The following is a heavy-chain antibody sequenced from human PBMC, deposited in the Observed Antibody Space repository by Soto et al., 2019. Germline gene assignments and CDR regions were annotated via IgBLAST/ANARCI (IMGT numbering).Heavy chain of an antibody. Sequence: PGESLKISCEASGYNFISYWIGWVRQMPGKGLEWMGTIYPGDSGTTHSPSFEGQVTISADKSIRTAYLQWSSLKASDTAMYYCARPAYYGSGNYYFDYWGQGTLVTVSS. D-gene: IGHD3-10*01. J-gene: IGHJ4*02. V-gene: IGHV5-51*01. CDR1: GYNFISYW. CDR3: ARPAYYGSGNYYFDY. CDR2: IYPGDSGT.